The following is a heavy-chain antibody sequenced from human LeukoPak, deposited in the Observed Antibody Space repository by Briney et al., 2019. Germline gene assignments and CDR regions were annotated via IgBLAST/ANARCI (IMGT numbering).Heavy chain of an antibody. CDR3: ARTESRDSSGYYSYYFDY. Sequence: SVKVSCKASGGTFSSYAISWVRQAPGQGLEWMGRIIPISGTANYAQKFQGRVTITTDESTSTAYMELSSLRSEDTAVYYCARTESRDSSGYYSYYFDYWGQGTLVTVSS. CDR1: GGTFSSYA. CDR2: IIPISGTA. V-gene: IGHV1-69*05. D-gene: IGHD3-22*01. J-gene: IGHJ4*02.